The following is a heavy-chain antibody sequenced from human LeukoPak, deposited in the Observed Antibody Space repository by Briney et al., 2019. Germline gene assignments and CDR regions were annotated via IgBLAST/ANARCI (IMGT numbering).Heavy chain of an antibody. CDR2: INPNSGDT. J-gene: IGHJ4*02. CDR1: GYTFTSYA. Sequence: ASVKVSCKASGYTFTSYAMNWVRQAPGQGLEWMGWINPNSGDTNYVQKFQGRVTMTRDTSISTAYMELSRLRSDDTAVYYCARNKEGKSLDYWGQGTLVTVSS. V-gene: IGHV1-2*02. CDR3: ARNKEGKSLDY.